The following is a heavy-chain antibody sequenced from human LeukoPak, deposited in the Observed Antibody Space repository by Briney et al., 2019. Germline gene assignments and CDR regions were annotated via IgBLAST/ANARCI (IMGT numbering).Heavy chain of an antibody. D-gene: IGHD1-26*01. CDR2: IYHSGST. CDR3: ARALSGALGYDY. CDR1: GGSISSSNW. Sequence: SETLSLTCAVSGGSISSSNWWSWVRQPPGKGLEWIGEIYHSGSTNYNPSLKSRVTISVDKSRNQFSLKLSSVTAADTAVYYCARALSGALGYDYWGQGTLVTVSS. V-gene: IGHV4-4*02. J-gene: IGHJ4*02.